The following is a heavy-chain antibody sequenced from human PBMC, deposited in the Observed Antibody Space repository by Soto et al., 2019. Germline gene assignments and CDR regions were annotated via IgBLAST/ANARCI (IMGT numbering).Heavy chain of an antibody. CDR2: INHSGST. CDR1: GGSFSGYY. D-gene: IGHD5-18*01. Sequence: SETLSLTCAVYGGSFSGYYWSWIRQPPGKGLEWIGEINHSGSTNYNPSLKSRVTISVDTSKNQFSLKLSSVTAADTAVYYCARARHSYGSAKKVYYFDYWGQGTLVTVSS. V-gene: IGHV4-34*01. CDR3: ARARHSYGSAKKVYYFDY. J-gene: IGHJ4*02.